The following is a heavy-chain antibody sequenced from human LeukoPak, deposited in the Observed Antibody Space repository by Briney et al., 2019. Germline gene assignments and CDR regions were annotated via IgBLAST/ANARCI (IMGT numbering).Heavy chain of an antibody. D-gene: IGHD1-1*01. J-gene: IGHJ5*02. V-gene: IGHV1-8*01. CDR2: VHPDTGYA. CDR3: ARGPRNAP. CDR1: GYPFTTYE. Sequence: GASVKVSCKTSGYPFTTYEINWVRQAAGQGLEWMGWVHPDTGYADYAQKFQGRVTMTSDTSISTAYMELSSLRSDDTAVYFCARGPRNAPWGQGTLVTVSS.